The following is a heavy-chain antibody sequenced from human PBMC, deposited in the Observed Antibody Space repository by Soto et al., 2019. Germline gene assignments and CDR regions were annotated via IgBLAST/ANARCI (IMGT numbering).Heavy chain of an antibody. V-gene: IGHV1-18*01. CDR2: ISPYSGHT. CDR1: GYIFVNYG. Sequence: QVQLVQSGDEVRKPGSSVKVSCKASGYIFVNYGIAWVRQAPGQGLEWMGWISPYSGHTHYASKVQGRLTMTTDTXXSKASMDLGSLTADDTAVYYCAMVDNYVTPTPQDVWGQGTTVTVSS. J-gene: IGHJ6*02. D-gene: IGHD3-16*01. CDR3: AMVDNYVTPTPQDV.